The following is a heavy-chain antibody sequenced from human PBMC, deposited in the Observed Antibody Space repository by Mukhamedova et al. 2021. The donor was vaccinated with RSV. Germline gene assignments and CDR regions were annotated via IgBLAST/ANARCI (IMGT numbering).Heavy chain of an antibody. CDR2: ISYDGSNK. Sequence: GFTFSNYAMHWVRQAPGKGLEWVAVISYDGSNKYYADSVKGRFTISRDNSKNTLYLLMNSLRAEDTAIYYCARGKTGSAAFDIWG. CDR1: GFTFSNYA. D-gene: IGHD3-10*01. CDR3: ARGKTGSAAFDI. V-gene: IGHV3-30*04. J-gene: IGHJ3*02.